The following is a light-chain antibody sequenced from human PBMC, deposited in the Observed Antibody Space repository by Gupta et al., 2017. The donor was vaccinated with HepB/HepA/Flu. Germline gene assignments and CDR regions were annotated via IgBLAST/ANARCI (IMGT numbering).Light chain of an antibody. J-gene: IGLJ3*02. CDR1: SSNIGSNT. CDR2: SNN. Sequence: QSVLTPPPSASGTPGPRVTISCSGSSSNIGSNTVHWYQQLPGTAPTLLIYSNNKRPSGVPDRFSGSKSGTTAALAISGLQAEDEADYYCAAWDDSRNGGVFGGGTKLTVL. CDR3: AAWDDSRNGGV. V-gene: IGLV1-44*01.